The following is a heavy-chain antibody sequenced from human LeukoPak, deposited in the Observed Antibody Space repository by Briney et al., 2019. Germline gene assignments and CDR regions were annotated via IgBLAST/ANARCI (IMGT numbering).Heavy chain of an antibody. Sequence: ASVKVSCKASGYTFTSYGISWVRQAPGQGLEWMGWISAYNGNTNYAQKLQGRVTMTTDTFTSTAYMELRSLRSDDTAVYYCAREEYSSLGPYYYYYYMDVWGKGTTVTVSS. V-gene: IGHV1-18*01. J-gene: IGHJ6*03. CDR1: GYTFTSYG. D-gene: IGHD6-6*01. CDR2: ISAYNGNT. CDR3: AREEYSSLGPYYYYYYMDV.